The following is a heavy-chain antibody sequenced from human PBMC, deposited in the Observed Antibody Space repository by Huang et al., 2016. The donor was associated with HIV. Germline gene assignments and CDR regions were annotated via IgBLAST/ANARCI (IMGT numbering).Heavy chain of an antibody. Sequence: QVWLVESGGGVAQPGQSLRLSCAGSGFSFSSYGIPWVRQAPGKGLEWVAFSAYDANGRSYAAAVKGRFSSSRQNSKSTMTLQMNSLRVEDSGVYFCAKGSGHFDSWGQGTLVIVSP. J-gene: IGHJ5*01. CDR3: AKGSGHFDS. CDR1: GFSFSSYG. V-gene: IGHV3-30*18. D-gene: IGHD2-8*02. CDR2: SAYDANGR.